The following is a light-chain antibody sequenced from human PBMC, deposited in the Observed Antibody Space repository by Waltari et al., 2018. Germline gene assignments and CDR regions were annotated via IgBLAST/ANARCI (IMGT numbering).Light chain of an antibody. CDR2: KAS. Sequence: DIQMTQSPSTLSASVGDRVTITCRASPSIRNWLAWYQQKPGKAPKLLIYKASSLESGVPSRFSGSGSGTEFTLTISSLQPDDFATYYCQQYDSFSPWTFGQGTKVDIK. V-gene: IGKV1-5*03. CDR3: QQYDSFSPWT. CDR1: PSIRNW. J-gene: IGKJ1*01.